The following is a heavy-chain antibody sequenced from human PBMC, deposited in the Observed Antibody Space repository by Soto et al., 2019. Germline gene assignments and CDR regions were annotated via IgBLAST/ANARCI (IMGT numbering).Heavy chain of an antibody. Sequence: GGSLRLSCAASGFTFSSYAMHWVRQAPGKGLEYVSAISSNGGSTYYADSVKGRFTISRDNSKNTLYLQMGSLRADDTAVYYCARVDFSGGAFDIWGQGTMVTVSS. J-gene: IGHJ3*02. CDR3: ARVDFSGGAFDI. D-gene: IGHD6-25*01. CDR2: ISSNGGST. V-gene: IGHV3-64*02. CDR1: GFTFSSYA.